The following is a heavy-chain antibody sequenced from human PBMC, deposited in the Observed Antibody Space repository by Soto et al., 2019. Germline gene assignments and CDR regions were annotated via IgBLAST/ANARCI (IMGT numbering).Heavy chain of an antibody. CDR2: IYYSGST. CDR3: ARHSGYGPYYFDY. Sequence: PSETLSLTCTVSGGSISSSSYYWGWIRQPPGKGLEWIGSIYYSGSTYYNPSLKSRVTISVDTSKNQFSLKLSSVTAADTAVCYCARHSGYGPYYFDYWGQGTLVTVSS. D-gene: IGHD5-18*01. CDR1: GGSISSSSYY. J-gene: IGHJ4*02. V-gene: IGHV4-39*01.